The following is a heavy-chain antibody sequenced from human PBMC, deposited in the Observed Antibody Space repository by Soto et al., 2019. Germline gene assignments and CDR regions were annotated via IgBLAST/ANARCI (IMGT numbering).Heavy chain of an antibody. D-gene: IGHD3-9*01. CDR2: ISSSGSTI. V-gene: IGHV3-11*01. J-gene: IGHJ4*02. CDR1: GFTFSDYY. Sequence: PGGSLRLSCAASGFTFSDYYMSWIRQAPGKGLEWVSYISSSGSTIYYADSVKGRFTISRDNAKNSLYLQINSLRAEDTAVYYCARDRAKTYYDILTGYYKPRTLDYWGQGTLVTVSS. CDR3: ARDRAKTYYDILTGYYKPRTLDY.